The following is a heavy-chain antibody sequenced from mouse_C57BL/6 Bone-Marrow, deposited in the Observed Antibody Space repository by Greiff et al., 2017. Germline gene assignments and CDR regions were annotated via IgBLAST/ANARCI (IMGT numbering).Heavy chain of an antibody. Sequence: EVKLVESGGGLVQPGGSLKLSCAASGFTFSDYYMYWVRQTPEKRLEWVAYISNGGGSTYYPDTVKGRFTISRDNAKNTLYLQMSRLKSEDTAMYYCARTSYYGSSGFAYWGQGTLVTVSA. CDR3: ARTSYYGSSGFAY. D-gene: IGHD1-1*01. V-gene: IGHV5-12*01. J-gene: IGHJ3*01. CDR1: GFTFSDYY. CDR2: ISNGGGST.